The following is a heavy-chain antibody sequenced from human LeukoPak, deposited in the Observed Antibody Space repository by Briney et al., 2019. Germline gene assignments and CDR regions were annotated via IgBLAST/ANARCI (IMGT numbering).Heavy chain of an antibody. CDR3: AREMSDSSGSGAFDI. V-gene: IGHV4-4*02. CDR1: GGSISSSNW. J-gene: IGHJ3*02. Sequence: SGTLSLTCAVSGGSISSSNWWSWVRQPPGKGLEWIGEIYHSGSTNYNPSLKSRVTISVDKSKNQFSLKLSSVTAADTAVYYCAREMSDSSGSGAFDIWGQGTMVTVSS. D-gene: IGHD3-22*01. CDR2: IYHSGST.